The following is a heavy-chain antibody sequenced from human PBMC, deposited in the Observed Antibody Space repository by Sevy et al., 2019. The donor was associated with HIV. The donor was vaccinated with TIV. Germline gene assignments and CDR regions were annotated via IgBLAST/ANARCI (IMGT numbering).Heavy chain of an antibody. CDR1: GFTFSGYS. D-gene: IGHD2-8*01. CDR3: AREAAYCTNGVCYKGGSRSYYYYMDV. V-gene: IGHV3-21*01. Sequence: GGSLRLSCAASGFTFSGYSMNWVRQAPGKGLEWVSSISSSSSYIYYADSVKGRFTISRDNAKNSLYLQMNSLRAEDTAVYYCAREAAYCTNGVCYKGGSRSYYYYMDVWGKGTTVTVSS. CDR2: ISSSSSYI. J-gene: IGHJ6*03.